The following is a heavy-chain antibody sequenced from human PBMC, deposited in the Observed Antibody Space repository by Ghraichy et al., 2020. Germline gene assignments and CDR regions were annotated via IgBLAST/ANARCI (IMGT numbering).Heavy chain of an antibody. J-gene: IGHJ6*02. CDR2: ITSSSRFT. CDR3: ARGSTVVRFYYYDAMDV. CDR1: GFTFSSYS. Sequence: GGSLRLSCEASGFTFSSYSMNWVRQAPGRGPEWISYITSSSRFTSYADSVKGRFTISRDNAKNSLYLQMNSLRDEDTAVYYCARGSTVVRFYYYDAMDVWGQGTTVTVSS. D-gene: IGHD4-23*01. V-gene: IGHV3-48*02.